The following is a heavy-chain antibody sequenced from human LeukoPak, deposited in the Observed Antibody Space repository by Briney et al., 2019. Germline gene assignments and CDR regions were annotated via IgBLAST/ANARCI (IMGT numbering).Heavy chain of an antibody. CDR1: GFTFSSYW. CDR3: AREGYYDSSNY. Sequence: PGGSLRLSCAASGFTFSSYWMSWVRQAPGKGLEWVANIKQDGSEKYYVDSVRGRFTISRDNAKNSLYLQMNSLRAEDTAVYYCAREGYYDSSNYWGQGTLVTVSS. J-gene: IGHJ4*02. CDR2: IKQDGSEK. D-gene: IGHD3-22*01. V-gene: IGHV3-7*01.